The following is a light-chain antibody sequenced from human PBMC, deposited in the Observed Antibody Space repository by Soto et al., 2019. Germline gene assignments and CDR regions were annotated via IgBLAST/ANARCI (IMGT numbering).Light chain of an antibody. Sequence: EIVLTQSPGTLSLSPGERATLSCRASQSVSSSYLAWYQQKPGQAPRLLIYVASNRATGIPDRFSGSGSGTDFPLTISRLEPKDFAMYFCQQYVSSPQTFGQGTKVDIK. CDR2: VAS. V-gene: IGKV3-20*01. CDR1: QSVSSSY. CDR3: QQYVSSPQT. J-gene: IGKJ1*01.